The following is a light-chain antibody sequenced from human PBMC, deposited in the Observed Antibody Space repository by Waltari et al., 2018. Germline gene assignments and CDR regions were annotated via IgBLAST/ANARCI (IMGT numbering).Light chain of an antibody. Sequence: DIQLTQSPSSLSASEGDRVTITCRASQIIRSYLNWYQQSPGKAPNLLIYGASSLQSGIPSRFSGSGYGTDFTLTISSLQPEDFTTYYCQQGYTAPLTFGGGTKLEIK. CDR2: GAS. CDR3: QQGYTAPLT. J-gene: IGKJ4*01. CDR1: QIIRSY. V-gene: IGKV1-39*01.